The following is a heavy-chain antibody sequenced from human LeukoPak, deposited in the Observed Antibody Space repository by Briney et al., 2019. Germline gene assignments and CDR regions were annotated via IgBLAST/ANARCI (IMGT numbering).Heavy chain of an antibody. V-gene: IGHV4-59*01. CDR3: ARGGGAFSGYYYRGFDY. Sequence: SETLSLTCAVYGGSFSGYYWSWIRQPPGKGLEWIGSIYYSGSTNYNPSLKSRVTISVDTSKNQFSLKLSSVTAADTAVYYCARGGGAFSGYYYRGFDYWGQGTLVTVSS. D-gene: IGHD3-9*01. J-gene: IGHJ4*02. CDR2: IYYSGST. CDR1: GGSFSGYY.